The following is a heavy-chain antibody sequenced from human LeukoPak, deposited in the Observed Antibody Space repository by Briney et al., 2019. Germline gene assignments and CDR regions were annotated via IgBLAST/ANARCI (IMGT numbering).Heavy chain of an antibody. Sequence: PSQTLSLTCTVSGGTISSGGYYWSWIRQHPGKCLEWIGYIYYSGSTYYNPSLKSRVTISVDTSKNQFSLKLSSVTAADTALYYCAREVRYYDSSGYFDYWGQGTLVTVSS. CDR1: GGTISSGGYY. D-gene: IGHD3-22*01. J-gene: IGHJ4*02. V-gene: IGHV4-31*03. CDR3: AREVRYYDSSGYFDY. CDR2: IYYSGST.